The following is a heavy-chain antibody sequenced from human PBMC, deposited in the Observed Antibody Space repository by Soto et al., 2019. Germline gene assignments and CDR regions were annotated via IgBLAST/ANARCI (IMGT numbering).Heavy chain of an antibody. CDR2: ISGSGGST. V-gene: IGHV3-23*01. D-gene: IGHD3-22*01. J-gene: IGHJ4*02. Sequence: GGSLRLSCAASGFTFSSYAMSWVRQAPGKGLEWVSAISGSGGSTYYADSVKGRFTISRDKSKNTLYLQMNSLRAEDTAVYYCAKDYYDSSGYYPSPYFDYWGQGTLVTVSS. CDR3: AKDYYDSSGYYPSPYFDY. CDR1: GFTFSSYA.